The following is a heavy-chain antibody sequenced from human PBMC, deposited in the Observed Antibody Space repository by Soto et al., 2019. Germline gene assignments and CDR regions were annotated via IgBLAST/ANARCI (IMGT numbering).Heavy chain of an antibody. CDR2: ISYDGSNK. J-gene: IGHJ6*02. CDR3: AKVPAASYYGMDV. Sequence: VQLVESGGGVVQPGRSLRLSCAASGFTFSSYAMHWVRQAPGKGLEWVAVISYDGSNKYYADSVKGRFTISRDNSKKTLYLQMNSLRAEDTAVYYCAKVPAASYYGMDVWGQGTTVTVSS. CDR1: GFTFSSYA. V-gene: IGHV3-30-3*01. D-gene: IGHD2-2*01.